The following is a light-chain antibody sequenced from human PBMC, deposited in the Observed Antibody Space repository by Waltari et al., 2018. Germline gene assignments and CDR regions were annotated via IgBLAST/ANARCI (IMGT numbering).Light chain of an antibody. V-gene: IGKV1-5*01. Sequence: DIQMTQSPSTLSVSVGDKVTITCRASQTINNWLAWYQLKPGKAPKRLIYGASTLDSGVPSRFTGSQSETDFTLTISSLQPDDFATYYCQQYHTFSGSFGQGTKVEVK. CDR2: GAS. J-gene: IGKJ1*01. CDR3: QQYHTFSGS. CDR1: QTINNW.